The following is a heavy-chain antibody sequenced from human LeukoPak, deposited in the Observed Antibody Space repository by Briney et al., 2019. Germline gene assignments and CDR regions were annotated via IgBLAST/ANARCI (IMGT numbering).Heavy chain of an antibody. CDR1: GYTFTDYY. CDR3: ARDYDILTGYYAYYFDY. CDR2: ISAYNGNT. J-gene: IGHJ4*02. Sequence: ASVKVSCKASGYTFTDYYMHWVRQAPGQGLEWMGWISAYNGNTNYAQKLQGRVTMTTDTSTSTAYMELRSLRSDDTAVYYCARDYDILTGYYAYYFDYWGQGTLVTVSS. D-gene: IGHD3-9*01. V-gene: IGHV1-18*04.